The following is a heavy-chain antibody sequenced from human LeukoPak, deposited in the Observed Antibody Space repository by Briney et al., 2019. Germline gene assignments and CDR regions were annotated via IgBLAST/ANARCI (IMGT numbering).Heavy chain of an antibody. CDR3: ARGPIRFLEWLSLSPDIPYFDY. D-gene: IGHD3-3*01. CDR1: GYTFTSYD. Sequence: ASVKVSCKASGYTFTSYDINWVRQATGQGLEWMGWMNPNSGNTGYAQKFQGRVTMTRNTSISTAYMELSSLRPEDTAVYYCARGPIRFLEWLSLSPDIPYFDYWGQGTLVTVSS. J-gene: IGHJ4*02. V-gene: IGHV1-8*01. CDR2: MNPNSGNT.